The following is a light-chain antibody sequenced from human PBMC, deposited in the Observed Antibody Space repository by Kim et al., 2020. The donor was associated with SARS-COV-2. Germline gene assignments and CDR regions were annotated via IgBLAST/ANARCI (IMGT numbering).Light chain of an antibody. CDR2: AAS. CDR1: QDINIW. J-gene: IGKJ5*01. Sequence: ASVGERVTITCRTSQDINIWLAWYQQRPGKAPKSLIYAASNLQTGVPGRFSGSGSGTEFTLTIRSLQPEDLATYYCQQYVSYPNTFGQGTRLEIK. V-gene: IGKV1D-16*01. CDR3: QQYVSYPNT.